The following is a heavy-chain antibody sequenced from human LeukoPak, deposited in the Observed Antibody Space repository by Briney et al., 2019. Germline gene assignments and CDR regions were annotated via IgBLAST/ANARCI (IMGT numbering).Heavy chain of an antibody. CDR2: ISAYGGT. CDR3: ARDLGSGWYYLDP. D-gene: IGHD6-19*01. J-gene: IGHJ4*01. V-gene: IGHV4-4*07. CDR1: ADFFSSYY. Sequence: SETLSLTCNVSADFFSSYYWSWLRQPARKGPQWIGRISAYGGTNYSPSLTGRVTLSLDTSKQQLSLKIPSMTAADTAVYYCARDLGSGWYYLDPWGQGALVTVSS.